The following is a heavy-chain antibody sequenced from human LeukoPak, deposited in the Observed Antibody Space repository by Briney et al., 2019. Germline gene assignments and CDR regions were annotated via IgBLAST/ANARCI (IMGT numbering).Heavy chain of an antibody. CDR2: IKQDGSEK. CDR1: GFTFSSYW. V-gene: IGHV3-7*01. CDR3: AITPKVVTPSS. J-gene: IGHJ4*02. D-gene: IGHD4-23*01. Sequence: GGSLRLSCAASGFTFSSYWMNWVRQAPGKGLGWVANIKQDGSEKYYVDSVKGRFTISRDNAKSSLYLQMNSLRAEDTAVYYCAITPKVVTPSSWGQGTLVTVSS.